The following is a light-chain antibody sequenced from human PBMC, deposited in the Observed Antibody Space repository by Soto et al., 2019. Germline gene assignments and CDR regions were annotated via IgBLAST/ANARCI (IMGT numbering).Light chain of an antibody. J-gene: IGKJ1*01. CDR3: QQYGYSPRT. CDR2: GAS. V-gene: IGKV3-20*01. Sequence: EIVLTQSPGTLSLSPGETVTLSCRASQTVTSYFAWYQQKPGQAPRLLIYGASSRATGIPDRFSGSGSGTDFTLTISGLEPEDFAVYYCQQYGYSPRTFGQGTKVEIK. CDR1: QTVTSY.